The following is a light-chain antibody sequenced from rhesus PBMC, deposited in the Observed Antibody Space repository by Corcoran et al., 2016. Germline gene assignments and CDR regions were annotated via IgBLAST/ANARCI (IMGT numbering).Light chain of an antibody. V-gene: IGKV1-25*01. CDR3: QHYYPTPWT. Sequence: DIQMTQSPSSLSASVQDRVTITCRASQDITNDLAWYQHKPGETPKLLIYEASSLQSGIPSRFSGSGSGTDFTLPLSSLQSEDFATYYCQHYYPTPWTFGQGTKVEIQ. CDR1: QDITND. CDR2: EAS. J-gene: IGKJ1*01.